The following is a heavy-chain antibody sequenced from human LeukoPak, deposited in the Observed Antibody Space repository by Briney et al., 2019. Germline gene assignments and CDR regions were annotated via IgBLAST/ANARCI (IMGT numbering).Heavy chain of an antibody. J-gene: IGHJ4*02. CDR2: ISYDGSNK. V-gene: IGHV3-30-3*01. Sequence: PGGSLRLSCAASGFTFSSYAMHRVRQVPGKGLEWVAVISYDGSNKYYADSVKGRFTISRDNSKNTLYLQMNSLRAEDTAVYYCARDVSVSSGSTFDYWGQGTPVTVSS. CDR1: GFTFSSYA. CDR3: ARDVSVSSGSTFDY. D-gene: IGHD6-19*01.